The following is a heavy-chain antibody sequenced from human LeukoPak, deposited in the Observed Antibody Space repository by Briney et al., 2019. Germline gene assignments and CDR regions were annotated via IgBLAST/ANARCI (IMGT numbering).Heavy chain of an antibody. CDR3: ASYRSAHYYDSSGFL. D-gene: IGHD3-22*01. Sequence: GRSLRLSCAASGFTFSTYGMHWARQAPGKGLEWVAVIWYDGSIKYYADSVKGRFTISRDNSKNTLYLQMNSLRAEDTAVYYCASYRSAHYYDSSGFLWGQGTLVTVSS. CDR1: GFTFSTYG. J-gene: IGHJ4*02. CDR2: IWYDGSIK. V-gene: IGHV3-33*01.